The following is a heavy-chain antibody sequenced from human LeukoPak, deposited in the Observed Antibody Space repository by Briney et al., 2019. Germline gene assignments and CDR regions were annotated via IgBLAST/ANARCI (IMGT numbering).Heavy chain of an antibody. J-gene: IGHJ5*02. D-gene: IGHD3-10*02. CDR2: ISAYNGNT. CDR3: ARDQRYQYYYVLNWFDP. V-gene: IGHV1-18*01. CDR1: GYTFTSYG. Sequence: GASVKVSCKASGYTFTSYGISWVRQAPGQGLEWMGWISAYNGNTNYAQKLQGRATMTTDTSTSTAYMELRSLRSDDTAVYYCARDQRYQYYYVLNWFDPWGQGTLVTVSS.